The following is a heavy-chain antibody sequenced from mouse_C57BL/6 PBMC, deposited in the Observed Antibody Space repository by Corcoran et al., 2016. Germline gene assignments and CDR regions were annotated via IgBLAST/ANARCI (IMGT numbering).Heavy chain of an antibody. J-gene: IGHJ3*01. D-gene: IGHD3-2*02. CDR2: INPYNGGT. CDR3: ALDSSGYQFAY. V-gene: IGHV1-19*01. CDR1: GYTFTDYY. Sequence: EVQLQQSGPVLVKPGASVKMSCKASGYTFTDYYMHWVKQSHGKSLEWIGVINPYNGGTSYNQKFKGKATLTVDKSSSTAYMELNSLTSEDSAVYYCALDSSGYQFAYWGQGTLVTVSA.